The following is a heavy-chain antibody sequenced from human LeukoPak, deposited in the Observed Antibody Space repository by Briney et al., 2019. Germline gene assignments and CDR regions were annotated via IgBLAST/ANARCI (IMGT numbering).Heavy chain of an antibody. CDR1: GFIFTDYS. D-gene: IGHD3-10*01. V-gene: IGHV3-48*02. J-gene: IGHJ4*02. Sequence: GGSLRLSCAASGFIFTDYSMNWVRQAPGKGLEWVSYIDRSSNNIYYPDSVKGRFTISRDNAKNSLYLQMNSLRDEDTAVYYCARHDGGFWGQGTLVTVSS. CDR2: IDRSSNNI. CDR3: ARHDGGF.